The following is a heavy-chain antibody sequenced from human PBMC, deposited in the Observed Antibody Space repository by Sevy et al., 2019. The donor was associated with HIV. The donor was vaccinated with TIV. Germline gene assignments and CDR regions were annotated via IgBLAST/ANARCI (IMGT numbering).Heavy chain of an antibody. Sequence: SETLSLTCTVSGGSISSTPYYWGWVRQSPGKGLDWIGSIFYSGTTYYNPSLQSRVTISVDTSKNQFSLKLTSVTAADTAVYYCARRANEYASSSGPFDIWAQGTMVTVSS. V-gene: IGHV4-39*01. CDR3: ARRANEYASSSGPFDI. J-gene: IGHJ3*02. D-gene: IGHD6-6*01. CDR1: GGSISSTPYY. CDR2: IFYSGTT.